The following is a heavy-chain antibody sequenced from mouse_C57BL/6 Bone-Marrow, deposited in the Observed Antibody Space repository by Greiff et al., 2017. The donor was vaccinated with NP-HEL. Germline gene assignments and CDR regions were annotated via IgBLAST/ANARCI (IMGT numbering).Heavy chain of an antibody. CDR1: GYSFTGYY. Sequence: VQLQQSGPELVKPGASVKISCKASGYSFTGYYMNWVKQSPEKSLEWIGEINPSTGGTTYNQKFKAKATLTVDKSSSTAYMQLKSLTSEDSAVYYCALYYDYGGHFDYWGQGTTLTVSS. CDR3: ALYYDYGGHFDY. CDR2: INPSTGGT. J-gene: IGHJ2*01. D-gene: IGHD2-4*01. V-gene: IGHV1-42*01.